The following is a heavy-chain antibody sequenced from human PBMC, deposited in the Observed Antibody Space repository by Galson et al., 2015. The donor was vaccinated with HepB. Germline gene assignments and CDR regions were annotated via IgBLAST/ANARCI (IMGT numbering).Heavy chain of an antibody. CDR3: AAELRQEVGAKLD. CDR2: IVVGSGNT. J-gene: IGHJ4*02. D-gene: IGHD1-7*01. CDR1: GFTFTSSA. V-gene: IGHV1-58*02. Sequence: SVKVSCKASGFTFTSSAMQWVRQARGQRLEWIGWIVVGSGNTNYAQKFQERVTITRDMSTSTAYMELSSLRSEDTAVYYCAAELRQEVGAKLDWGQGTLVTVSS.